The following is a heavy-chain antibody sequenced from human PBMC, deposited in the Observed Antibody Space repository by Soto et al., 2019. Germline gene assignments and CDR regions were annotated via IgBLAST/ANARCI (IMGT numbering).Heavy chain of an antibody. CDR3: ARGRAVAV. J-gene: IGHJ4*02. CDR2: IKSDGSEQ. D-gene: IGHD6-19*01. CDR1: GFTFSDYC. V-gene: IGHV3-7*02. Sequence: EVQLVESGGGVVQPGGSLRLSCVASGFTFSDYCMTWIRQAPGKGLEWVANIKSDGSEQDYVDSVKGRFTISRDHASNSLSLQMNTLRAEDTGIYYCARGRAVAVWGQGTLVSVSS.